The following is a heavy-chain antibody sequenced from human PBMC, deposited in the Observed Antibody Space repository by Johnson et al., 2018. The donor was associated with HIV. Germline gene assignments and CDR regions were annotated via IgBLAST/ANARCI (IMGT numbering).Heavy chain of an antibody. D-gene: IGHD2-2*01. CDR3: ARGLGSRSAFDI. CDR1: GFTFSSYG. Sequence: QVQLVESGGGVVQPGRSLRLSCAASGFTFSSYGMHWVRQAPGKGLEWVAVVSYDGSKKFYADSVKGRFTISRDNSKNTLYLQMNSVRAEDTAVYYCARGLGSRSAFDIWGQGTMVTVSS. V-gene: IGHV3-30*19. J-gene: IGHJ3*02. CDR2: VSYDGSKK.